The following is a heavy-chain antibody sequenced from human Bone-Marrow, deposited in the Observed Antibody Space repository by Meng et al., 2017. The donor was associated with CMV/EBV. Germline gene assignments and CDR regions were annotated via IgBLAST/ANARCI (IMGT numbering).Heavy chain of an antibody. CDR2: IYYSGST. V-gene: IGHV4-59*12. Sequence: SETLSLTCTASGGSISYYYWSWIRQPPGKGLEWIGSIYYSGSTNYSPSLKSRVTISVDTSKNQFSLKLSSVTAADTAVYYCARGHGKKLGLYYYYYYGMDVWGQGTTVTVSS. J-gene: IGHJ6*02. D-gene: IGHD7-27*01. CDR1: GGSISYYY. CDR3: ARGHGKKLGLYYYYYYGMDV.